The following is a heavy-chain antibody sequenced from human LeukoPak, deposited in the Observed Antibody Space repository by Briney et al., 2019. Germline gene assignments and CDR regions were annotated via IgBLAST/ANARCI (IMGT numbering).Heavy chain of an antibody. Sequence: GGSLRLSCAASGFTFSSYSMNWVRQAPGKGLEWVSAISGSGGSIYYADSVKGRFTISRDNSKNTLYLQMNSLRAEDTAVYYCAKDGGEYYDILTGYYPRLYYMDVWGKGTTVTISS. CDR2: ISGSGGSI. CDR3: AKDGGEYYDILTGYYPRLYYMDV. D-gene: IGHD3-9*01. CDR1: GFTFSSYS. J-gene: IGHJ6*03. V-gene: IGHV3-23*01.